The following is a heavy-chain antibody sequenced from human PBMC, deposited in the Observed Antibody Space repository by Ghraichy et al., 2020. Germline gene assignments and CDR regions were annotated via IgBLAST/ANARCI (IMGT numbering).Heavy chain of an antibody. V-gene: IGHV1-18*01. CDR3: VREATVVVVLPGSLPEYFGP. J-gene: IGHJ5*02. Sequence: ASVKVSCKARGSHFYTHVINFLRLSPLQLLEWMGWVSGDNTATDYAQHFQGRVAMTTDPSTSTAYMELRSLRSDYTDGYYCVREATVVVVLPGSLPEYFGPWGQGT. CDR2: VSGDNTAT. CDR1: GSHFYTHV. D-gene: IGHD2-2*01.